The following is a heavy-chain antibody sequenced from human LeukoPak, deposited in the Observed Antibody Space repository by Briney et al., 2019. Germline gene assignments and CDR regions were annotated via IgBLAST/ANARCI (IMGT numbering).Heavy chain of an antibody. CDR1: GGSISSSSYY. Sequence: SETLSLTCTVSGGSISSSSYYWSWIRQPPGKGLEWIGEINHSGSTNYNPSLKSRVTMSVDMSKNQVSLDLTSVTAADTAVYYCAREGIFRSSDWFFDKWGQGALVTVSS. V-gene: IGHV4-39*07. CDR3: AREGIFRSSDWFFDK. CDR2: INHSGST. J-gene: IGHJ4*02. D-gene: IGHD3-9*01.